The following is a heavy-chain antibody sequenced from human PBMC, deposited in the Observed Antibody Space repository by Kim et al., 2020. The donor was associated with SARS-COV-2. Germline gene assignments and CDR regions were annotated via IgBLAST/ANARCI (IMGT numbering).Heavy chain of an antibody. CDR1: GFTFSSYS. CDR3: ARESSYSYGYPGDY. D-gene: IGHD5-18*01. J-gene: IGHJ4*02. V-gene: IGHV3-21*01. CDR2: ISSSSSYI. Sequence: GGSLRLSCAASGFTFSSYSMNWVRQAPGKGLEWVSSISSSSSYIYYADSVKGRFTISRDNAKNSLYLQMNSLRAEDTAVYYCARESSYSYGYPGDYWGQGTLVTVSS.